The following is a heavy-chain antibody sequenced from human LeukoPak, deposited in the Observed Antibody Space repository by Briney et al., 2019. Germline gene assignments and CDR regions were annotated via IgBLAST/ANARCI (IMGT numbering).Heavy chain of an antibody. Sequence: GSSVTVSYKASGCTFTSYYMHWVRQAPGQGLEWMGIINPSGGSTSYAQKFQGRVTMTRDTSTSTDYMELSSLRSEDTAVYYCARAAYGSYFDYWGQGTLVTVSS. J-gene: IGHJ4*02. V-gene: IGHV1-46*01. CDR3: ARAAYGSYFDY. CDR1: GCTFTSYY. CDR2: INPSGGST. D-gene: IGHD4-17*01.